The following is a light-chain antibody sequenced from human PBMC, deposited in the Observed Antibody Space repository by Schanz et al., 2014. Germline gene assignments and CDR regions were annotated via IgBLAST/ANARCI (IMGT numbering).Light chain of an antibody. CDR3: QQYDSPPLT. J-gene: IGKJ4*01. V-gene: IGKV3D-20*01. CDR1: QSVSSSY. Sequence: EIVLTQSSGTLSLSPGERATLSCRASQSVSSSYLAWYQQKPGLAPRLLIYDASSRATGIPDRFSGSGSGTDFTLTISRLEPEDFAVYYCQQYDSPPLTFGGGTKVEIK. CDR2: DAS.